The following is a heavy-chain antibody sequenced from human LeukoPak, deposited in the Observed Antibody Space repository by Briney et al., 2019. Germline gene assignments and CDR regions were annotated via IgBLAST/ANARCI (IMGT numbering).Heavy chain of an antibody. CDR3: ARDTVVPAAIEGYGMDV. V-gene: IGHV4-4*02. CDR1: GGSISSSNW. CDR2: IYHSGST. J-gene: IGHJ6*04. D-gene: IGHD2-2*01. Sequence: SETLSLTCAVSGGSISSSNWWSWVRQPPGKGLEWIGEIYHSGSTNYNPSLKSRVTISIGKSKNQFSLKLSSVTAADTAVYYCARDTVVPAAIEGYGMDVWGKGTTVTVSS.